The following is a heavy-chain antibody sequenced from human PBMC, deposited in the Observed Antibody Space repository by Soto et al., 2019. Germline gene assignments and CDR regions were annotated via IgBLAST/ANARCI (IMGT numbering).Heavy chain of an antibody. CDR2: ISGSGGST. CDR1: GFTFSSYA. V-gene: IGHV3-23*01. Sequence: GGSLRLSCAASGFTFSSYAMSWVRQAPGKGLEWVSAISGSGGSTYYADSVKGRFTISRDNSKNTLYLQMNSLRAEDTAVYYCAKAPYSSGWYGVDNWFDPWGQGTLVTVSS. J-gene: IGHJ5*02. D-gene: IGHD6-19*01. CDR3: AKAPYSSGWYGVDNWFDP.